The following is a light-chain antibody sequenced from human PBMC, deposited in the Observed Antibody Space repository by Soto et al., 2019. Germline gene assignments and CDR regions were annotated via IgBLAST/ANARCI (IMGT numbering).Light chain of an antibody. Sequence: IQMTQSPSTLSASVEDTVTITCRASESIYSWLAGYKQIPGKAPQLLIYKTSTLQGGVPSRFSGSGSGAEYTLTISSLQTDDFATHFCQEYNTNSPTFGQGTRV. V-gene: IGKV1-5*03. CDR2: KTS. CDR3: QEYNTNSPT. CDR1: ESIYSW. J-gene: IGKJ1*01.